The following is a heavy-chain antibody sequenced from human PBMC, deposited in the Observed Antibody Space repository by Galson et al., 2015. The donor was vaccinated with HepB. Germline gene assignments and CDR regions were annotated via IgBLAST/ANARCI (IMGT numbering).Heavy chain of an antibody. CDR3: AKEEVPNDY. CDR2: ISISGRNT. Sequence: SLRLSCAVSGFSFSNSAMTWVRQAPGRGLEWISGISISGRNTYYADSVKGRLTISRDNSKNTVFLQMNSLRAEDTAVYYCAKEEVPNDYWGQGTLVTVSS. D-gene: IGHD4/OR15-4a*01. J-gene: IGHJ4*02. CDR1: GFSFSNSA. V-gene: IGHV3-23*01.